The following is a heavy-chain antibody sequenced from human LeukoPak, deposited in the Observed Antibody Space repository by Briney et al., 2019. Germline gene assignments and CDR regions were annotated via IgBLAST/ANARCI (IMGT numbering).Heavy chain of an antibody. Sequence: GGSLRLSCAASGFIFNNYAMSWVRQAAGKGLEWVSSLSSSGDTAYYSDSVKGRFTISRDNSKNTVYLRMNSLRAEDTAIYYCAKPGGGNYFTHNYFHPWSQGTLVTVSS. CDR3: AKPGGGNYFTHNYFHP. J-gene: IGHJ5*02. V-gene: IGHV3-23*01. CDR2: LSSSGDTA. D-gene: IGHD1-26*01. CDR1: GFIFNNYA.